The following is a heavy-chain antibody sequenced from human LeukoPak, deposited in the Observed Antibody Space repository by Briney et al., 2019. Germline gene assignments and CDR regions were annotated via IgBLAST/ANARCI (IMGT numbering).Heavy chain of an antibody. CDR1: GFIFSTYW. Sequence: GGSLRLSCTASGFIFSTYWMSWVRQAPGKGLEWVANIKQDGSEKYYVDSVKGRFTISRDNAKNSLYLQMNSLRTEDTAIYYCASEGWAERYFDFWGQGTPVTVSS. CDR3: ASEGWAERYFDF. V-gene: IGHV3-7*01. CDR2: IKQDGSEK. J-gene: IGHJ4*02. D-gene: IGHD1-14*01.